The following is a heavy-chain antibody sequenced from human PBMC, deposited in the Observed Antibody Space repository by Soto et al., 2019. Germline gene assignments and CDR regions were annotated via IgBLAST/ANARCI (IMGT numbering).Heavy chain of an antibody. D-gene: IGHD6-13*01. CDR1: GGSISSSSYY. V-gene: IGHV4-39*01. CDR2: IYYSGST. CDR3: ARRYSSSWYGWGNWFDP. Sequence: QLQLQESGPGLVKPSETLSLTCTVSGGSISSSSYYWGWIRQPPGKGLEWIGSIYYSGSTYYNPSLKSRVTISVDTSKNQFSLKLSSVTAADTAVYYCARRYSSSWYGWGNWFDPWGQGTLVTVSS. J-gene: IGHJ5*02.